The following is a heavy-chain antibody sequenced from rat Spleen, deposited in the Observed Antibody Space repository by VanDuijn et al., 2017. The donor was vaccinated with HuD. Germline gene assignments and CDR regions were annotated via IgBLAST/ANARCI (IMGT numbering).Heavy chain of an antibody. D-gene: IGHD1-5*01. V-gene: IGHV5-22*01. CDR3: ARRWVQIRAFDY. J-gene: IGHJ2*01. CDR1: GFTFSDYG. Sequence: EVQLVESGGGLVQPGRSLKFSCAASGFTFSDYGMAWVRQAPKKGLEWVASIKFEDFTPYYRDSVMGRFTISRDNAKNTLYLQMDSLRSEDTATYNGARRWVQIRAFDYWGQGVMVTVSP. CDR2: IKFEDFTP.